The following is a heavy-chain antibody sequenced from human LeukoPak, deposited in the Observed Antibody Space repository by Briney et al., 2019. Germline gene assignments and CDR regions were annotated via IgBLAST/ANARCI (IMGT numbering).Heavy chain of an antibody. J-gene: IGHJ2*01. CDR2: ISYDGSNK. D-gene: IGHD1-26*01. Sequence: GGSLRLSCAASGFTFSSYAMHWVRQAPGKGLEWVAVISYDGSNKYYADSVKGRFTISRDNSKNTLYLQMNSLRAEDTAVYYCARGGSYYGRDDRYFDLWGRGTLVTVSS. V-gene: IGHV3-30-3*01. CDR3: ARGGSYYGRDDRYFDL. CDR1: GFTFSSYA.